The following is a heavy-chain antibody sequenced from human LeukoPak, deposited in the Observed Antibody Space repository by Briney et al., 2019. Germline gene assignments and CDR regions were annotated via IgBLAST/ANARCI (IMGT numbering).Heavy chain of an antibody. CDR2: IHNSGSS. V-gene: IGHV4-59*01. D-gene: IGHD1-14*01. J-gene: IGHJ5*02. CDR3: ARVSSTVAPWFDP. Sequence: PSETLSLTCTVSGGSITNYYWSWIRQPPGKGLEWTGYIHNSGSSSYNPSLRSRATISMEKAKTQFSLKLTSVTPTDTAVYYCARVSSTVAPWFDPWGQGTLVTVSS. CDR1: GGSITNYY.